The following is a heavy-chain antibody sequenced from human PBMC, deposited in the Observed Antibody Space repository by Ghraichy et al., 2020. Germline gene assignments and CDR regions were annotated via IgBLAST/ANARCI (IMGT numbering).Heavy chain of an antibody. Sequence: SETLSLTCSVSGDSSISGKYYWGWVRQSPGKGLEWIGSRYNSGGTRYNPSLKSRVTISVDTSKNQFSLKLTSVTAADTAVYYCAAAPWGGGNSYVSPYDYWGQGTLVTVSS. J-gene: IGHJ4*02. D-gene: IGHD4-23*01. CDR1: GDSSISGKYY. CDR3: AAAPWGGGNSYVSPYDY. CDR2: RYNSGGT. V-gene: IGHV4-39*01.